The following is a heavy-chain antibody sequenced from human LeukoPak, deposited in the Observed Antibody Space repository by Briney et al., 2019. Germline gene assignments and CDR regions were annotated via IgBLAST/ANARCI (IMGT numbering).Heavy chain of an antibody. J-gene: IGHJ6*02. CDR2: IYYSGST. D-gene: IGHD6-19*01. CDR3: ARDAVAGSYYYYGMDV. Sequence: SETLSLTCTVSGGSISSYYWSWIQQPPGKGLEWIGYIYYSGSTNYNPSLKSRVTISVDTSKNQFSLKLSSVTAADTAVYYCARDAVAGSYYYYGMDVWGQGTTVTVSS. V-gene: IGHV4-59*01. CDR1: GGSISSYY.